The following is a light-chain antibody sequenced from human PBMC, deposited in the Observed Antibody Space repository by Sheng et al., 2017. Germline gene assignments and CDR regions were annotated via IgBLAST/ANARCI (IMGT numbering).Light chain of an antibody. J-gene: IGKJ1*01. CDR3: QHYGNSKWT. V-gene: IGKV3-20*01. Sequence: EIVLTQSPGTLSLSPGERASLSCRASQSVSSSLLAWYQQKRGQAPTLLIYGASNRATGIPDRFSGSGSGTDFTLTISRLEPEDFAVYYCQHYGNSKWTFGQGTKVEIK. CDR2: GAS. CDR1: QSVSSSL.